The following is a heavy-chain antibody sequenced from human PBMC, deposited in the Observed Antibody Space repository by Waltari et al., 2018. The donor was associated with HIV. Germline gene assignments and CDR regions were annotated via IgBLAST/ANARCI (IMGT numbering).Heavy chain of an antibody. J-gene: IGHJ5*02. CDR3: ARAVNAVGAPHWFAP. CDR2: MNPNLRNP. D-gene: IGHD1-26*01. Sequence: QVQLVQSGAEVKQPGASVKVSCKASGYIFNNYDINWVRQATGQGLEWMGLMNPNLRNPGYAQKFQGRVTMPRDTSITTAYMELSSLKSEDTAVYYCARAVNAVGAPHWFAPWGQGTLVTVSS. V-gene: IGHV1-8*01. CDR1: GYIFNNYD.